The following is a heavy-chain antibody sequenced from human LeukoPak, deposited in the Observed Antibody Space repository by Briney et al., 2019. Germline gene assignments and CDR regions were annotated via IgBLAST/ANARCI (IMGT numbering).Heavy chain of an antibody. D-gene: IGHD4-23*01. CDR2: SNAGNGNT. CDR1: GYTFTSYA. CDR3: ARGYYGGKGVDYYGMDV. V-gene: IGHV1-3*02. J-gene: IGHJ6*02. Sequence: ASVKVSCKASGYTFTSYAMHWVRQAPGQRLEWMGWSNAGNGNTKYSQEFQGRVTITRDTSASTAYMELSSLRSEDMAVYYCARGYYGGKGVDYYGMDVWGQGTTVTVSS.